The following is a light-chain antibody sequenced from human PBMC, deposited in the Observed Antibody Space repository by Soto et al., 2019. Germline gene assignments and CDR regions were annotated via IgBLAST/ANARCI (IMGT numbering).Light chain of an antibody. CDR1: SSDVGGYNY. V-gene: IGLV2-8*01. CDR2: EVS. Sequence: QSALTQPPSASGSPGQSVSISCTGTSSDVGGYNYVSWYQQHPGKAHKLMIYEVSKRPSGVPDRFSGSKSGNTAALTVSGIQAEDEADYYCSSYAGSNNFGVFGTGTKVTVL. CDR3: SSYAGSNNFGV. J-gene: IGLJ1*01.